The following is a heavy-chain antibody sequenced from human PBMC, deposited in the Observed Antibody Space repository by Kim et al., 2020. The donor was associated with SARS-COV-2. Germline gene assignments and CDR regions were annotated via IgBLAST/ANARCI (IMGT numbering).Heavy chain of an antibody. CDR2: ISAGGANT. J-gene: IGHJ4*02. D-gene: IGHD2-21*01. V-gene: IGHV3-23*01. CDR1: GFTFSSYA. Sequence: GGSLRLSCEASGFTFSSYAMSWVRQAPGKGLEWVSSISAGGANTEYGPDSVKGRFTISRDNSRSTLYLQMTGLRAEDTAIYYCAKNLFLSPRLEHIYFDHWGQGTLVTVSS. CDR3: AKNLFLSPRLEHIYFDH.